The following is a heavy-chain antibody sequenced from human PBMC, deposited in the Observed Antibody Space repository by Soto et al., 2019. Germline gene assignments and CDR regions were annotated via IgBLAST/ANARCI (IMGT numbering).Heavy chain of an antibody. Sequence: EVQLLESGGGFVQTGGSLGLSCAASGFTFGSSVMAWVRQAPGKGLEWVSAISGTGSISFYGDSVKGRFTVSRDNSKDTLYLSMGTARAEGTPLYYCAKVAWLGSRPGGASWGQGTLVTVS. CDR1: GFTFGSSV. CDR3: AKVAWLGSRPGGAS. V-gene: IGHV3-23*01. D-gene: IGHD3-10*01. CDR2: ISGTGSIS. J-gene: IGHJ5*02.